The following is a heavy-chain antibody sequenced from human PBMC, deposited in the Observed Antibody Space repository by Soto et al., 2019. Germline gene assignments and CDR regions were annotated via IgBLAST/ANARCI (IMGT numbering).Heavy chain of an antibody. Sequence: GGSLSLSCAASGFSFSTHAMSWVRLAPGKGLEWVSAMCGSGGSTYYADSVEGRFTISRDNSKNTLYLQIDSLRAEDTAVYYCGYFGSGSYYQYWGQGTLVTVSS. CDR3: GYFGSGSYYQY. D-gene: IGHD3-10*01. J-gene: IGHJ4*02. CDR1: GFSFSTHA. CDR2: MCGSGGST. V-gene: IGHV3-23*01.